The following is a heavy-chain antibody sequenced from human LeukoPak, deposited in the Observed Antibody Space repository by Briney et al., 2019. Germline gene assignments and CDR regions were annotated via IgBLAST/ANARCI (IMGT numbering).Heavy chain of an antibody. CDR1: GGSISTYL. CDR2: IYYSGST. Sequence: PSETLSLTCTVSGGSISTYLWNWIRQPPGKGLEWIGYIYYSGSTNYNPSLKSRVTISVDTSKNQFSLKLSSVTAADTAVYYCASGSLGGEKGYWGQGTLVTVSS. J-gene: IGHJ4*02. CDR3: ASGSLGGEKGY. V-gene: IGHV4-59*13. D-gene: IGHD5-24*01.